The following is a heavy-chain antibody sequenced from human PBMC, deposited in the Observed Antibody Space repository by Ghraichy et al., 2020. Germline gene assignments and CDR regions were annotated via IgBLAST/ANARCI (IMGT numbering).Heavy chain of an antibody. V-gene: IGHV4-34*01. D-gene: IGHD5-18*01. Sequence: SQTLSLTCAVYGGSFSGYYWSWIRQPPGKGLEWIGEINHSGSTNYNPSLKSRVTISVDTSKNQFSLKLSSVTAADTAVYYCARIRYVDTAMDPFDYWGQGTLVTVSS. CDR3: ARIRYVDTAMDPFDY. J-gene: IGHJ4*02. CDR1: GGSFSGYY. CDR2: INHSGST.